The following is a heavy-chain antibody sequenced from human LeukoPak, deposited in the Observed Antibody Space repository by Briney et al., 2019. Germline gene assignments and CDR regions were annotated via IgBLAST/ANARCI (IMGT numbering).Heavy chain of an antibody. CDR2: IWYDGSNK. V-gene: IGHV3-33*01. CDR1: GFTFSSYG. D-gene: IGHD3-16*01. J-gene: IGHJ3*02. Sequence: GRSLRLSCAASGFTFSSYGMHWVRQAPGKGLEWVAVIWYDGSNKYYADSVKGRFTISRDNSKNTLYLQMNSLRAEDTAVYYCARDSITFGGVTSVGDIWGQGTMVTVSS. CDR3: ARDSITFGGVTSVGDI.